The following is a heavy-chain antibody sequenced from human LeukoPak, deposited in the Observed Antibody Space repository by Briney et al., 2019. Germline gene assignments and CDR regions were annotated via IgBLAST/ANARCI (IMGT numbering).Heavy chain of an antibody. CDR3: ARDNPEDSSGPIYFQH. CDR1: GGSISSSSYY. CDR2: IYYSGST. V-gene: IGHV4-39*07. Sequence: ETLSLTCTVSGGSISSSSYYWGWIRQPPGKGLEWIGSIYYSGSTYYNPSLKSRVTISVDRSKNQFSLKLSSVTAADTAVYYCARDNPEDSSGPIYFQHWGQGTLVTVSS. D-gene: IGHD3-22*01. J-gene: IGHJ1*01.